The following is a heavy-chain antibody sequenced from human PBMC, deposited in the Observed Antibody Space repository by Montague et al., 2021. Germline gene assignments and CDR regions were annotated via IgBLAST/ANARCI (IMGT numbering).Heavy chain of an antibody. CDR2: MCYGSAT. V-gene: IGHV4-59*08. D-gene: IGHD3-10*01. CDR1: SGSIFHAH. CDR3: AKQDYFVSGTSYKGFDP. J-gene: IGHJ5*02. Sequence: SETLSLTCTVSSGSIFHAHWSWVRQPPGKGLEWLGSMCYGSATSNNPSLKSRVTMSIDTSTNQFSLKLSFVTAADTAVYYCAKQDYFVSGTSYKGFDPWGQGILVTVSS.